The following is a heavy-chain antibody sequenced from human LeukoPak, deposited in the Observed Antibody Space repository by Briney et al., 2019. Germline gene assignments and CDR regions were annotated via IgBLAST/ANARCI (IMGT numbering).Heavy chain of an antibody. D-gene: IGHD3-16*02. V-gene: IGHV3-74*01. CDR1: GFTFSSCG. CDR2: INSDGSST. J-gene: IGHJ4*02. Sequence: PGGSLRLSCAASGFTFSSCGFNWVRQAPGKGLVWVSRINSDGSSTNYADSVRGRFTISRDNAKNTLYLQMNSLRVVDTAVYYCARSYDYVWGSYRYWGQGTLVTVSS. CDR3: ARSYDYVWGSYRY.